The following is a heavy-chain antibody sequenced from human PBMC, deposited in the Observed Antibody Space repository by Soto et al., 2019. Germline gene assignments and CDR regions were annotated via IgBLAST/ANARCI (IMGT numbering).Heavy chain of an antibody. V-gene: IGHV3-21*01. CDR1: GFTFSSYS. D-gene: IGHD3-22*01. J-gene: IGHJ6*02. Sequence: EVQLVESGGGLDKPGGSLRLSCAASGFTFSSYSLNWVRQAPGKGLEWVSSISSSSSYIYYADSVKGRFTISRDNAKNSLYLQMNSLRAEDTAVYYCAQLNYYDSSGYSIYYYGMDVWGQGTTVTVSS. CDR3: AQLNYYDSSGYSIYYYGMDV. CDR2: ISSSSSYI.